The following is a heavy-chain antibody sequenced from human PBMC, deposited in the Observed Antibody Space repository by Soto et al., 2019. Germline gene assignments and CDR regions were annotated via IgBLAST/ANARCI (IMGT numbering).Heavy chain of an antibody. CDR3: TTEMRHSSGWYGAFEI. J-gene: IGHJ3*02. CDR2: IKSKSDGGTT. Sequence: GVLRLSCAASGFTFSSYAMNWGRQAPGEGLEWVGRIKSKSDGGTTDYAGPVKGRFFISRDDSESTLYLQVNSLETEDTAVYYCTTEMRHSSGWYGAFEIWGQGTMVTVSS. D-gene: IGHD6-19*01. V-gene: IGHV3-15*01. CDR1: GFTFSSYA.